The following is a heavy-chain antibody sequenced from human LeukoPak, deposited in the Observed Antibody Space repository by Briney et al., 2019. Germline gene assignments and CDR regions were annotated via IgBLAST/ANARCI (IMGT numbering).Heavy chain of an antibody. V-gene: IGHV3-30-3*01. Sequence: PGGSLRPSCAASGFTFSSYVIHWVRQAPGKGLEWVAMISYDGSGTHYADSVKGRFSISRDNSKNTLYLQMNSLETEDTAVYYCAKDYYGSGSSSCGMDVWGQGTTVTVSS. CDR3: AKDYYGSGSSSCGMDV. CDR2: ISYDGSGT. D-gene: IGHD3-10*01. CDR1: GFTFSSYV. J-gene: IGHJ6*02.